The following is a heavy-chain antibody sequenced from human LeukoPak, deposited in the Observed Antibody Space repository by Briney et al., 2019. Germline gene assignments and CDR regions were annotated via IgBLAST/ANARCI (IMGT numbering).Heavy chain of an antibody. J-gene: IGHJ6*03. CDR3: ARDRGVTVGGYYYYYMDV. CDR1: GFTVSSNY. D-gene: IGHD2-21*02. V-gene: IGHV3-53*01. CDR2: IYSGGST. Sequence: GGSLRLSCAASGFTVSSNYMSWVRQAPGKGLEWVSVIYSGGSTYYADSVKGRFTISRDNSKNTLYLQMNSLRAEDTAVYYCARDRGVTVGGYYYYYMDVWGKGTTVTVSS.